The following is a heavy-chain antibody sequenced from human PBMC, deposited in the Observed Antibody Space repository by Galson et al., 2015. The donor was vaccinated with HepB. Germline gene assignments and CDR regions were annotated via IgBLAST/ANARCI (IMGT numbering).Heavy chain of an antibody. Sequence: LSLTCTVSGGSISSYYWSWIRQPPGKGLEWIGYIYYSGSTNYNPSLKSRVTISVDTSKNQFSLKLSSVTAADTAVYYCARLRYYDFWSGYSYYFDYWGQGTLVTVSS. J-gene: IGHJ4*02. CDR3: ARLRYYDFWSGYSYYFDY. CDR2: IYYSGST. V-gene: IGHV4-59*08. D-gene: IGHD3-3*01. CDR1: GGSISSYY.